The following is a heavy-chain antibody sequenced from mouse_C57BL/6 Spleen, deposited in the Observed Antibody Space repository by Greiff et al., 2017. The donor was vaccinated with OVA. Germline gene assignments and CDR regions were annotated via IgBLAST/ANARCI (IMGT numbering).Heavy chain of an antibody. CDR1: GFSLTSYG. J-gene: IGHJ4*01. CDR3: ARNSNYYGSTYYYAMDY. CDR2: IWSGGST. V-gene: IGHV2-2*01. D-gene: IGHD1-1*01. Sequence: VQLQQSGPGLVQPSQSLSITCTVSGFSLTSYGVHWVRQSPGKGLEWLGVIWSGGSTDYNAAFISRLSISKDNSKSQVFFKMNSLQADDTAIYYCARNSNYYGSTYYYAMDYWGQGTSVTVSS.